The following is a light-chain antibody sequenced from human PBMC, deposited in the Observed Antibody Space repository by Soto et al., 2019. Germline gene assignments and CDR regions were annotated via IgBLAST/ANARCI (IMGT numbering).Light chain of an antibody. CDR2: GAS. CDR3: QQYGTSPFT. Sequence: EIVLTQSPGTLSLSPGERATLSCRASQTVNNNYLTWYQQTPGQAPRLLIYGASSRATGIPDKFSGSGSGTDFTLTISRLEPEDFAVYYCQQYGTSPFTFVPGTKVDIK. CDR1: QTVNNNY. V-gene: IGKV3-20*01. J-gene: IGKJ3*01.